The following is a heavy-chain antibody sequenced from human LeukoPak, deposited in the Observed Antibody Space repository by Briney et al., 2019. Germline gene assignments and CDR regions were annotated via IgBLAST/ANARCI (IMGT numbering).Heavy chain of an antibody. D-gene: IGHD6-13*01. CDR1: GYTFTGYY. CDR2: INPNSGGT. CDR3: ARDRVAAAGLDY. J-gene: IGHJ4*02. Sequence: ASVKVSCKASGYTFTGYYMHWVRRAPGQGLEWMGWINPNSGGTNYAQKFQGRVTMTRDTSISTAYMELSRLRSDDTAVYYCARDRVAAAGLDYWGQGTLVTVSS. V-gene: IGHV1-2*02.